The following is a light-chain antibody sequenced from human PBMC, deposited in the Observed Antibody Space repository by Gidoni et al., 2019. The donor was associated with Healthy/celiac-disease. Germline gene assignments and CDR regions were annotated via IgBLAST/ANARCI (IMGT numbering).Light chain of an antibody. Sequence: DIQMTQSPPSLSASVGDRVTITYRASQGISNYLAWFQQKPGKAPKSLIYGASSLQRGVPSTFSGSGSGTDFTLPISSLQPADFATYYCQQHHSYPLTFGGGTKVEIE. CDR2: GAS. J-gene: IGKJ4*01. CDR3: QQHHSYPLT. V-gene: IGKV1-16*01. CDR1: QGISNY.